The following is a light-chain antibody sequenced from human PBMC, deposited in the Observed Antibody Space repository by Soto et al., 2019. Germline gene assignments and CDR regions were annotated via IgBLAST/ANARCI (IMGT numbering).Light chain of an antibody. Sequence: DIQMTQSPSTLSASVGDRVTITCRASQGISTWLAWYQQRPGKAPNLLIFHASSLESGVPSRFRGRGSGTEFTLTISSLQPDDFATYYCQHYISYSEAFGKGTKLDI. V-gene: IGKV1-5*01. CDR1: QGISTW. CDR3: QHYISYSEA. CDR2: HAS. J-gene: IGKJ1*01.